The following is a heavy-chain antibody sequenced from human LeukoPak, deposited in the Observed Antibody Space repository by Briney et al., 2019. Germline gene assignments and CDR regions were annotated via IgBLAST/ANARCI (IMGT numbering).Heavy chain of an antibody. V-gene: IGHV3-23*01. CDR1: GFSSRSFT. Sequence: GGSLRLSCAASGFSSRSFTMHWVRQAPGKGLEWVSGISGSGGSTYYADSVKGRFTISRDNSKNTLYLQMNSLKAEDTAVYYCAKTELVMNYYYYVDVWGKGTTVTVSS. CDR3: AKTELVMNYYYYVDV. D-gene: IGHD1-26*01. J-gene: IGHJ6*03. CDR2: ISGSGGST.